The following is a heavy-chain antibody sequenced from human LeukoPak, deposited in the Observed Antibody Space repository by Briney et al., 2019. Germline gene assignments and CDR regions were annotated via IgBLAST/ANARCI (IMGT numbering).Heavy chain of an antibody. Sequence: PSETLSLTCAVYGETFIHNFWTWNRQPPGKGLEWIGQINHSGSTYYNPSLKSRVTILVDTSKNQFSLKLTSVTAADTAVYYCARAMPYFYGSIAVPGTIDYWGQGILVTVSS. V-gene: IGHV4-34*01. CDR3: ARAMPYFYGSIAVPGTIDY. CDR1: GETFIHNF. D-gene: IGHD6-19*01. J-gene: IGHJ4*02. CDR2: INHSGST.